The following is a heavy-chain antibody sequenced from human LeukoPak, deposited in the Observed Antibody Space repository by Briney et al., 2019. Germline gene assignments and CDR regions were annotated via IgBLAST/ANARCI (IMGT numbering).Heavy chain of an antibody. CDR3: TRVSAGAAFDI. D-gene: IGHD1-14*01. V-gene: IGHV1-18*01. CDR1: DYIFITYG. J-gene: IGHJ3*02. CDR2: ISAYNGNT. Sequence: ASVKVSCKASDYIFITYGISWVRQAPGQGLEWMGWISAYNGNTNYAQKFQGRVSMTTDTFTRTAYMELGSLRSDDTAVYYCTRVSAGAAFDIWGRGTMVTVFS.